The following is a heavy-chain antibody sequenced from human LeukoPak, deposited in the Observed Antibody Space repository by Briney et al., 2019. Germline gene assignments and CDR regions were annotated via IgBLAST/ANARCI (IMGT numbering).Heavy chain of an antibody. CDR1: GFTFSSYW. V-gene: IGHV3-74*01. D-gene: IGHD2-2*01. CDR2: INSDGSIT. Sequence: GGSLRLSCAAAGFTFSSYWMHWVRQAPGKGLLWVSRINSDGSITTYADSVRGRFTISIDNAKSTLYLQMNSLRAEDTAVYYCASSTQISKYADYWGQGALVTVSS. CDR3: ASSTQISKYADY. J-gene: IGHJ4*02.